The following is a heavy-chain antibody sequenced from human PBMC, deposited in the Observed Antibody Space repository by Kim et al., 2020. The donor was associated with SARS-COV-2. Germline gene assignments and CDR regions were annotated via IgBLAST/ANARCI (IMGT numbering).Heavy chain of an antibody. J-gene: IGHJ4*02. CDR3: ARDFNQDGYNDFDY. Sequence: QKFQGRVTMTRDTSTSTVYMELSSLRSEDTAVYYCARDFNQDGYNDFDYWGQGTLVTVSS. V-gene: IGHV1-46*01. D-gene: IGHD5-12*01.